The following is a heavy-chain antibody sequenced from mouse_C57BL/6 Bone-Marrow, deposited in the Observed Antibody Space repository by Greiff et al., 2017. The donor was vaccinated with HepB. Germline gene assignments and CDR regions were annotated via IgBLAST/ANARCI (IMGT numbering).Heavy chain of an antibody. CDR2: IRLKSDNYAT. Sequence: EVKVEESGGGLVQPGGSMKLSCVASGFTFSNYWMNWVRQSPEKGLEWVAQIRLKSDNYATHYAESVKGRFTISRDDSKSSVYLQMNNLRAEDTGIYYCKVNYLYAMDYWGQGTSVTVSS. V-gene: IGHV6-3*01. D-gene: IGHD2-1*01. CDR1: GFTFSNYW. CDR3: KVNYLYAMDY. J-gene: IGHJ4*01.